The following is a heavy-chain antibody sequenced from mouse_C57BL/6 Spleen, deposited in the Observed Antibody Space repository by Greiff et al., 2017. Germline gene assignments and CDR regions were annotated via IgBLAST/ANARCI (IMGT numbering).Heavy chain of an antibody. CDR1: GYAFSSSW. CDR3: ARLEFITTVVAPMDY. V-gene: IGHV1-82*01. CDR2: IYPGDGDT. Sequence: QVQLQQSGPELVKPGASVKISCKASGYAFSSSWMNWVKQRPGKGLEWIGRIYPGDGDTNYNGKFKGKATLTADKSSSTAYMQLSRLTSEDSAVYFCARLEFITTVVAPMDYWGQGTSVTVSS. J-gene: IGHJ4*01. D-gene: IGHD1-1*01.